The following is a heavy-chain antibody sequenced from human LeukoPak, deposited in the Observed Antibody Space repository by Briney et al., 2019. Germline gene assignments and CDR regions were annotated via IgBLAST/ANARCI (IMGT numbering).Heavy chain of an antibody. Sequence: SETLSLTCTVSGYSISSGYYWGWIRQPPGKGLEWIGSIYHSGSTYYNPSLKSRVTISVDTSKNQFSLKLSSVTAADTAVYYCARQYSGSYGAFDIWGQGTMVTVSS. V-gene: IGHV4-38-2*02. CDR1: GYSISSGYY. J-gene: IGHJ3*02. CDR2: IYHSGST. CDR3: ARQYSGSYGAFDI. D-gene: IGHD1-26*01.